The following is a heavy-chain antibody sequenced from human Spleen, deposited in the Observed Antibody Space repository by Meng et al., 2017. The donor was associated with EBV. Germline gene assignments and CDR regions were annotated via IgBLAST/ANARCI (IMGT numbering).Heavy chain of an antibody. CDR1: GYTFTSYY. D-gene: IGHD4-23*01. J-gene: IGHJ4*02. V-gene: IGHV1-46*01. CDR2: INPSGGST. Sequence: QVQLVQSGAEVKKPGASVKVSCKASGYTFTSYYMHWVRQAPGQGLEWMGIINPSGGSTSYAQKFQGRVTMTRDTSTSTVYMELSSLRSEDTAVYYCASLPPYGGNSLGHIYFDYWGQGPLVTVSS. CDR3: ASLPPYGGNSLGHIYFDY.